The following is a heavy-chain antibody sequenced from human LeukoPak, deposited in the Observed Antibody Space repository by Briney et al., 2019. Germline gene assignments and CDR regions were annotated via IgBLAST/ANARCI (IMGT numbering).Heavy chain of an antibody. J-gene: IGHJ3*02. Sequence: GGSLRLSCAASGFTFSDYYMSWIRQAPGKGREWVSYISTSGNTIYYADSVKGRFTISRDNAKSSLYLQMNSLRAEDTGVFYCVRDTPQLFHVFDIWGQGTMVTVSS. V-gene: IGHV3-11*04. CDR2: ISTSGNTI. CDR3: VRDTPQLFHVFDI. CDR1: GFTFSDYY. D-gene: IGHD2-21*01.